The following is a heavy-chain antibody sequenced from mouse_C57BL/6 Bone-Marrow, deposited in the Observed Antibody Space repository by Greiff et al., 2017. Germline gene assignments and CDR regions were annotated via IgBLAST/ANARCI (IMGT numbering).Heavy chain of an antibody. CDR1: GYSFTGYY. J-gene: IGHJ1*03. D-gene: IGHD1-1*01. CDR2: INPSTGGT. Sequence: VQLQQSGPELVKPGASVKISCKASGYSFTGYYMNWVKQSPEKSLEWIGEINPSTGGTTYNQKFKAKATLTVDKSSSTAYMQLKSLTSEDSAVYYCARKTSGSSFYWYFDVWGTGTTVTVSS. V-gene: IGHV1-42*01. CDR3: ARKTSGSSFYWYFDV.